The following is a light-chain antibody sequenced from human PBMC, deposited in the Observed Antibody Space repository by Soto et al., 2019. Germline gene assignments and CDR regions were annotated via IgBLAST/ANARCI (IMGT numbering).Light chain of an antibody. CDR3: QQYGSSVT. Sequence: EIVLTQSPGTLSLSPGERATLSCRASQSVSSSYLAWYQQKPGQAPRLLIYGASSRATGIPDSFSGSGSATDFTLTSSRLAPEDFAVYYCQQYGSSVTFGQGTKLEIK. J-gene: IGKJ2*01. V-gene: IGKV3-20*01. CDR1: QSVSSSY. CDR2: GAS.